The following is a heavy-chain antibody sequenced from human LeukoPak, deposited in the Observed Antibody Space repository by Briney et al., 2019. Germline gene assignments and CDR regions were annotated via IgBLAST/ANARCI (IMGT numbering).Heavy chain of an antibody. Sequence: GGSLRLSCAASGFTFSNYGMHWVRQAPGKGLEWVAVISYDETYKYYADSVKGRFTISRDNSKNTLYLQMNSLRAEDTAVYYCARDQVRMQLWLFDYWGQGTLVTVSS. V-gene: IGHV3-30*03. J-gene: IGHJ4*02. CDR3: ARDQVRMQLWLFDY. CDR1: GFTFSNYG. CDR2: ISYDETYK. D-gene: IGHD5-18*01.